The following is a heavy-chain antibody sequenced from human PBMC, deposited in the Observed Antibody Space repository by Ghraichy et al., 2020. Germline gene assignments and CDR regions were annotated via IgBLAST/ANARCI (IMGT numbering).Heavy chain of an antibody. CDR3: ARGKFYGAKYFQH. CDR2: INHSGST. D-gene: IGHD4-17*01. V-gene: IGHV4-34*01. Sequence: SQTLSLTCAVYGGSFSGYYWSWIRQPPGKRLEWIGEINHSGSTNYNPSLKSRVTISVDTSKNQFSLKLSSVTAADTAVYYCARGKFYGAKYFQHWGQGTLVTVSS. CDR1: GGSFSGYY. J-gene: IGHJ1*01.